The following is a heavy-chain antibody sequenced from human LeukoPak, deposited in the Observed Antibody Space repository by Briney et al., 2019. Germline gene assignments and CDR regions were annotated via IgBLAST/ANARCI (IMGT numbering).Heavy chain of an antibody. V-gene: IGHV3-48*03. CDR3: ARGDYFDTSGFRGGYYYYGLDV. D-gene: IGHD3-22*01. Sequence: GGSLRLSCAASGFTFSSYEMNWVRQAPGKGLEWVSYIGSIGRTIYYADSVKGRFTISRDNAKNSVYLQMNSLRAEDTAVYYCARGDYFDTSGFRGGYYYYGLDVWGQGTTVTVSS. CDR2: IGSIGRTI. CDR1: GFTFSSYE. J-gene: IGHJ6*02.